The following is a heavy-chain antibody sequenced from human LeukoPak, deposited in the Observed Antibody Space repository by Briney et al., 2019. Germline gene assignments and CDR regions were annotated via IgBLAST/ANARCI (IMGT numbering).Heavy chain of an antibody. Sequence: GGSIRLSCAPSGFTFSIVWMSWVRQAPEQGLGWIGLVKSKADGGTAIYASAVEGRFTISRDDTVSTVFLQMSGLQIDDTAVYFCTTGALAYCNGDCFVWGQGTLVTVSS. CDR1: GFTFSIVW. D-gene: IGHD2-21*02. CDR3: TTGALAYCNGDCFV. J-gene: IGHJ1*01. CDR2: VKSKADGGTA. V-gene: IGHV3-15*05.